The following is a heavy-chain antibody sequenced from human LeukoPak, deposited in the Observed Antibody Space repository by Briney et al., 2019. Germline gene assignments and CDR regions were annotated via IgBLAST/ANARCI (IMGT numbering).Heavy chain of an antibody. Sequence: GGSLRLSCAVSGFTFTDYWMNWVRQAPGKGLEWVASIRQDGGGKSYVDSVKGRFTISRDNTKNSLYLQINSLRAEDTAVYYCARGGTAAGLYFDLWGQGTLVTVSS. V-gene: IGHV3-7*01. CDR1: GFTFTDYW. CDR2: IRQDGGGK. CDR3: ARGGTAAGLYFDL. D-gene: IGHD6-13*01. J-gene: IGHJ4*01.